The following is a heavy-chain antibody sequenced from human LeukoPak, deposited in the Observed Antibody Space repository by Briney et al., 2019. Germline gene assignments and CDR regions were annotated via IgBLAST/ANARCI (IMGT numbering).Heavy chain of an antibody. CDR2: FDPEDGET. J-gene: IGHJ6*02. CDR1: GYTLTELS. CDR3: ATNPGCSGGSCYPYYYYGMDV. Sequence: GASVKVPCKVSGYTLTELSMHWVRQAPGKGLEWMGGFDPEDGETIYAQKFQGRVTMTEDTSTDTAYMELSSLRSEDTAVYYCATNPGCSGGSCYPYYYYGMDVWGQGTTVTVSS. V-gene: IGHV1-24*01. D-gene: IGHD2-15*01.